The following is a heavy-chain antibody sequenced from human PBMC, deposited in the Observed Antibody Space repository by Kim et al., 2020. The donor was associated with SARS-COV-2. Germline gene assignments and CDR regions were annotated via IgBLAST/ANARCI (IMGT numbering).Heavy chain of an antibody. CDR3: ARDCSSTSCYDAFDI. Sequence: AVKVSCKASGGTFSSYAISWVRQAPGQGLEWMGRIIPILGIANYAQKFQGRVTITADKSTSTAYMELSSLRSEDTAVYYCARDCSSTSCYDAFDIWGQGTMVTVSS. CDR1: GGTFSSYA. V-gene: IGHV1-69*04. CDR2: IIPILGIA. D-gene: IGHD2-2*01. J-gene: IGHJ3*02.